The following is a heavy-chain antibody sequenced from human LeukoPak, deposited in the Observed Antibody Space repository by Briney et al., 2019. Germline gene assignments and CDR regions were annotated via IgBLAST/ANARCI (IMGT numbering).Heavy chain of an antibody. CDR1: GFTLSDYY. CDR2: SSSSGSTI. J-gene: IGHJ4*02. CDR3: ARRRDFIDY. Sequence: GGSLRLSCAASGFTLSDYYMSWIRQAPGKGLEWVSYSSSSGSTIYYADSVKGRFAISRDNAKNSLCLQMNSLRAEDTAVYYCARRRDFIDYWGQGTLVTVSS. V-gene: IGHV3-11*01. D-gene: IGHD3/OR15-3a*01.